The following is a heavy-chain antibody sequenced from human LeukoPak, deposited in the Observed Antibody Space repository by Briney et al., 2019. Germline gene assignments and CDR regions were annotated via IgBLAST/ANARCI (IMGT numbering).Heavy chain of an antibody. CDR3: ARARYSGSFDD. CDR1: GFTFSSYN. V-gene: IGHV3-21*01. Sequence: GGSLRLSCAASGFTFSSYNMNWVRQAPGKGLEWVSSISSGTSYIHYADSVKGRFTISRDNAKNSLYLQMNSLRAEDTAVFYRARARYSGSFDDWGQGTLVTVSS. J-gene: IGHJ4*02. CDR2: ISSGTSYI. D-gene: IGHD1-26*01.